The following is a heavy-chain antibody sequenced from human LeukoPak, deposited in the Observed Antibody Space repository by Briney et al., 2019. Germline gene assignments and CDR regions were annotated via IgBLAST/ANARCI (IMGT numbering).Heavy chain of an antibody. CDR2: IIPIFGTA. J-gene: IGHJ4*02. V-gene: IGHV1-69*05. D-gene: IGHD1-26*01. CDR1: GGTFSSYA. CDR3: ARXXXLEFGSYYGDXXPXDY. Sequence: ASVKVSCKASGGTFSSYAISWVRQAPGQGLEWMGRIIPIFGTANYAQKFQGRVTITTDESTSTAYMELSSLRSEDTAVYYCARXXXLEFGSYYGDXXPXDYWGQXXXVXXSS.